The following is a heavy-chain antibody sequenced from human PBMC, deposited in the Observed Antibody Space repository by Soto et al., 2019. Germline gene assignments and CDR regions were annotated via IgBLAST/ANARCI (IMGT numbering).Heavy chain of an antibody. D-gene: IGHD3-3*01. J-gene: IGHJ6*02. V-gene: IGHV1-2*02. CDR3: ARVKITISYYYYGMDV. Sequence: ASVKVSCKASGYTFTGYYMHWVRQAPGQGLEWMGWINPNSGGTNYAQKFQGRVTMTRDTSISTAYMELSRLRSDDTAVYYCARVKITISYYYYGMDVWGQGPTVTVSS. CDR1: GYTFTGYY. CDR2: INPNSGGT.